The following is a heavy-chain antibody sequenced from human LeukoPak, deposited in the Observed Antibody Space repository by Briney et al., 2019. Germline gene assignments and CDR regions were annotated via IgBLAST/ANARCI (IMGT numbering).Heavy chain of an antibody. J-gene: IGHJ4*02. V-gene: IGHV3-74*01. CDR2: INSDGSSI. CDR1: GFTFNAFW. Sequence: GGSLRLSCAASGFTFNAFWMHWVRQAPGKGPVWVSRINSDGSSIAYADSVKGRFTISRDNAKNTLYLQMNSLKAEDAAVYYCARGLVHDTSGYYSDYWGQGTLVTVSS. D-gene: IGHD3-22*01. CDR3: ARGLVHDTSGYYSDY.